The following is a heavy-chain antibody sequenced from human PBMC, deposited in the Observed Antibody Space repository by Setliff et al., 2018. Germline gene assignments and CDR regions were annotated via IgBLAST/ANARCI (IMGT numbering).Heavy chain of an antibody. D-gene: IGHD6-13*01. CDR1: GYTFTNYD. V-gene: IGHV1-8*02. CDR2: INPNSGNT. J-gene: IGHJ5*02. CDR3: ARVRSSSWLVVNWFDP. Sequence: GASVKVSCKASGYTFTNYDINWVRQATGQGLEWMGWINPNSGNTGYAQNFQGRVTMTRNTSISTAYMELSRLRSDDTAVYYCARVRSSSWLVVNWFDPWGQGTLVTVSS.